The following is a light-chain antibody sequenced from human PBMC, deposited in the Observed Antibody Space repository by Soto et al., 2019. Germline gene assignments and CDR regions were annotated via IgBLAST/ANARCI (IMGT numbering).Light chain of an antibody. CDR2: EVS. CDR1: SSDVGGYNY. J-gene: IGLJ1*01. CDR3: SSYTSSSTPDV. V-gene: IGLV2-14*01. Sequence: QSALTQPASVSGSPGQSITISCTGTSSDVGGYNYVSWYQQHPGKAPKLMIYEVSNRPSGVSNRFSGSKSGNTASLTISGRQAEDEDDYYCSSYTSSSTPDVFGTGTKVTVL.